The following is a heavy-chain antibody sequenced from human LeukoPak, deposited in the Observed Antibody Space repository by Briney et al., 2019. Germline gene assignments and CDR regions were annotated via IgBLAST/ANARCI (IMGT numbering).Heavy chain of an antibody. J-gene: IGHJ5*02. CDR1: GDSVSSNRAA. Sequence: SQTLSLTCAISGDSVSSNRAAWNWIRQSPSRGLEWLGRTYYRSKWSNDYAVSVKSRITINPDTSKNQFSLQLNSVTPDDTAVYYCARVSGYDSSWFDPWGQGTLVTVSS. CDR2: TYYRSKWSN. V-gene: IGHV6-1*01. D-gene: IGHD5-12*01. CDR3: ARVSGYDSSWFDP.